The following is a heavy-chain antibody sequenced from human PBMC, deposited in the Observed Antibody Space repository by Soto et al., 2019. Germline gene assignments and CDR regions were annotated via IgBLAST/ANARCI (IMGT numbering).Heavy chain of an antibody. V-gene: IGHV3-73*01. D-gene: IGHD3-3*01. CDR1: GFTFSRST. Sequence: GGSLRLSCAAPGFTFSRSTMHWVRQASGKGLEWVGRIRSKANSYATAYAASVKGRFTISRDDSKNTAYLQMNSLKTEDTAVYYCTRRLGVDYYYYYMDVWGKGTTVTVSS. CDR3: TRRLGVDYYYYYMDV. J-gene: IGHJ6*03. CDR2: IRSKANSYAT.